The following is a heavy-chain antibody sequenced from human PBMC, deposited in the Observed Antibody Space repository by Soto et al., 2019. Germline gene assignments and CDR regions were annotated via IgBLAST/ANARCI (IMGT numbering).Heavy chain of an antibody. D-gene: IGHD2-2*01. CDR3: ARDSDCHSTSCFFPPHV. CDR2: ISGGGSYI. CDR1: GFTFSDEN. Sequence: GGSLRLSCSASGFTFSDENMSWVRQVPGKGLEWVSGISGGGSYIFYADSEQGRFSISRDNPKNSLFLEMNSLRVEDTAVYYCARDSDCHSTSCFFPPHVWGQGTTVTVSS. V-gene: IGHV3-21*04. J-gene: IGHJ6*02.